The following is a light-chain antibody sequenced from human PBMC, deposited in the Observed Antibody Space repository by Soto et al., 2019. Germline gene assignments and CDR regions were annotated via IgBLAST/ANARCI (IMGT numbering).Light chain of an antibody. CDR3: QQYNNWPLT. Sequence: EIVMTQSPANLSVSPGERATLSCRASQSVSSNLAWYQQKPGQAPRLLIYGASTRATGIPARFSGSGSGTDFTLTISSLQSEDFAVYYCQQYNNWPLTFGQGTKLEIK. CDR1: QSVSSN. CDR2: GAS. J-gene: IGKJ2*01. V-gene: IGKV3-15*01.